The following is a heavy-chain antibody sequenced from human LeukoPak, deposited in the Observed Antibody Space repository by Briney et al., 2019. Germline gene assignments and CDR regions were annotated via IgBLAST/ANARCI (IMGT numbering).Heavy chain of an antibody. V-gene: IGHV3-13*01. CDR1: GLTFSTSD. D-gene: IGHD6-13*01. J-gene: IGHJ6*02. CDR3: ARGSVRVGMDV. CDR2: IGTAGDT. Sequence: GGSLRLSCEASGLTFSTSDMHWVRQAPGKGLEWVSVIGTAGDTYYADSVKGRFTISRENAKNSLYLQMNSLRAGDTAVYYCARGSVRVGMDVWGQGTTVTVSS.